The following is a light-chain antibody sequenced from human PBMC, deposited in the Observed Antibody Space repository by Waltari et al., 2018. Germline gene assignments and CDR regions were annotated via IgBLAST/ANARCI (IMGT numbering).Light chain of an antibody. CDR2: VNSDGSH. V-gene: IGLV4-69*01. Sequence: QLVLTQSPSASASLGASVKLTCTRSSGPSSNVIAWHQQQPEKGPRYLMKVNSDGSHSKGDEIPDRFSGSSSGAERYLTISSLQSEDEADYYCQTGGHGTWVFGGGTKLTVL. J-gene: IGLJ3*02. CDR3: QTGGHGTWV. CDR1: SGPSSNV.